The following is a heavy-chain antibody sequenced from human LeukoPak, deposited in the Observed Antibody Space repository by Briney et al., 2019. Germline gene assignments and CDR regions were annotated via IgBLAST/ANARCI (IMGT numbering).Heavy chain of an antibody. V-gene: IGHV1-8*01. CDR1: GYTFTSYD. J-gene: IGHJ6*02. CDR2: MNPNSRNT. CDR3: ARWRYCSGGSCHTGQYYYYGMDV. Sequence: ASVKVSCKASGYTFTSYDINWVRQATGQGLEWMGWMNPNSRNTGYAQKFQGRVTMTRNTSISTAYMELSSLRSEDTAVYYCARWRYCSGGSCHTGQYYYYGMDVWGQGTTVTVSS. D-gene: IGHD2-15*01.